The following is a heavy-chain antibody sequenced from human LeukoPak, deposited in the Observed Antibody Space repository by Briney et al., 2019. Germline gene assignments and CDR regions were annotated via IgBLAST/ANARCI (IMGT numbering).Heavy chain of an antibody. V-gene: IGHV3-7*02. CDR1: GFTFSSCW. D-gene: IGHD1-26*01. CDR2: IKQDGNEK. Sequence: GGSLRLSCAASGFTFSSCWMTCVRQAPGKGLEWVANIKQDGNEKYYVDSVKGRFSISRDNAKNSVYLQMNSLRAEDTAVYYCARLMGERSLFDYWGQGVLVTVSS. J-gene: IGHJ4*02. CDR3: ARLMGERSLFDY.